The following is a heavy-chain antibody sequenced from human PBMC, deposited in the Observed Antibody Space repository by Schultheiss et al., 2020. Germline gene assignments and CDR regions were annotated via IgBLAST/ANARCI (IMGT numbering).Heavy chain of an antibody. CDR3: ASTRRGYSGYDPLFLMDV. CDR2: INPILGIA. V-gene: IGHV1-2*02. J-gene: IGHJ6*02. D-gene: IGHD5-12*01. CDR1: GYTFTGNY. Sequence: AAVKVSCEASGYTFTGNYMHWVRQAPGQGLEWMGWINPILGIANYAQKFQGRVTMTRDTSISTAYMELTSLTSDDTAVYYCASTRRGYSGYDPLFLMDVWGPGTTVTVAS.